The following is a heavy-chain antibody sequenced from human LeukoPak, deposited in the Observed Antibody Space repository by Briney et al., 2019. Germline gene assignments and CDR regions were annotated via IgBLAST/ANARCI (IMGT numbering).Heavy chain of an antibody. D-gene: IGHD5-18*01. J-gene: IGHJ3*02. Sequence: SETLSLTCTVSGGSISSYYWSWIRRPPGKGLEWIGYIYYSGSTNYNPSLKSRVTISVDTSKNQFSLKLSSVTAADTAVYYCARVRGIQLWPRRDSQAAFDIWGQGTMVTVSS. V-gene: IGHV4-59*01. CDR1: GGSISSYY. CDR3: ARVRGIQLWPRRDSQAAFDI. CDR2: IYYSGST.